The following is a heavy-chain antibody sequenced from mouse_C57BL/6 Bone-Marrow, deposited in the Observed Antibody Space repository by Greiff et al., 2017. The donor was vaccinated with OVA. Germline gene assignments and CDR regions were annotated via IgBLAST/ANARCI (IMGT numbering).Heavy chain of an antibody. J-gene: IGHJ1*03. Sequence: QVQLQQSGAELVRPGASVKLSCKASGYTFTDYYINWVKQRPGQGLEWIARIYPGSGNTYYNEKFKGKATLTAEKSSSTAYMQLSSLTSEDSAVYFCARGIYYGNWYFDVWGTGTTVTVSS. CDR2: IYPGSGNT. CDR3: ARGIYYGNWYFDV. CDR1: GYTFTDYY. V-gene: IGHV1-76*01. D-gene: IGHD2-1*01.